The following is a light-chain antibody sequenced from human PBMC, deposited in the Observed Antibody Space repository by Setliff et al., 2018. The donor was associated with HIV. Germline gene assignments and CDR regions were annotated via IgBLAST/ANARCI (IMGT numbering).Light chain of an antibody. J-gene: IGLJ1*01. CDR2: EVR. Sequence: QSVLTQPASVSGSPGQSITISCTGTSSDVGDYSYVSWYQQHPGKAPKLIIYEVRNRPSGVSNRFSGSKSGNTASLTISGLQAEDEADYYCSSYAITNTLPFGTGTKVTVL. CDR3: SSYAITNTLP. CDR1: SSDVGDYSY. V-gene: IGLV2-14*01.